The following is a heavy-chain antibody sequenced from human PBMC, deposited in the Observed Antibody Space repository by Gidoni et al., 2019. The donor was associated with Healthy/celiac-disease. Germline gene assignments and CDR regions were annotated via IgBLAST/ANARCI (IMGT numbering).Heavy chain of an antibody. D-gene: IGHD3-22*01. CDR2: ISSSSSTI. Sequence: EVQLVESGGGLVQTGGSLRLSCAASGFTFSSHSMNWVRQAPGKGLEWVSYISSSSSTIYYADSVKGRFTISRDNAKNSLYLQMNSLRDEDTAVYYCASVMPTYYYDSSGYGYFDYWGQGTLVTVSS. V-gene: IGHV3-48*02. CDR1: GFTFSSHS. J-gene: IGHJ4*02. CDR3: ASVMPTYYYDSSGYGYFDY.